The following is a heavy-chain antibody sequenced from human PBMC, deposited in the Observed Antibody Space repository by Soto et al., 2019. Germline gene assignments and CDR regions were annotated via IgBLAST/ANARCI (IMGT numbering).Heavy chain of an antibody. J-gene: IGHJ4*02. CDR1: GDSVSSNSAA. D-gene: IGHD2-21*02. Sequence: PSQTLSLTCAISGDSVSSNSAAWNWIRQSPSRGLEWLGRTYYRSKWYNDYTVSVKSRITINPDTSKNQFSLQLNSVTPEDTAVHYCARERGVVVTANNFDYWGQGTLVTVSS. CDR3: ARERGVVVTANNFDY. V-gene: IGHV6-1*01. CDR2: TYYRSKWYN.